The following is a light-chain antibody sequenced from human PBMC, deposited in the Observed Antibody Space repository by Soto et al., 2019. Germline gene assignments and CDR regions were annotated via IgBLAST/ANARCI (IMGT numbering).Light chain of an antibody. V-gene: IGKV1-9*01. J-gene: IGKJ1*01. CDR1: QDIAIY. Sequence: IQFTKSPSSLSASVGDRVTITCRASQDIAIYLAWYQQKPGKAPKLLIYAASTLQSGVPSRFSGSGSGTEFTLTISSLQPEDFATYYCPQHNSYPWTFGQGTKVDIK. CDR3: PQHNSYPWT. CDR2: AAS.